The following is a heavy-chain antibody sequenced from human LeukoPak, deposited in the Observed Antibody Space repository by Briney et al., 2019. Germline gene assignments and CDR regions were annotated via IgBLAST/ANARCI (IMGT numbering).Heavy chain of an antibody. V-gene: IGHV3-74*01. CDR2: INSDGSWT. CDR3: VSFYETY. J-gene: IGHJ4*02. D-gene: IGHD2-2*01. Sequence: GGSLRLSCAASGNNWMHWVRQAPGKGLVWVSHINSDGSWTSYADSVKGRFTISKDNAKNTVYLQMNNLRAEDTAVYYCVSFYETYWGRGTLVTVSS. CDR1: GNNW.